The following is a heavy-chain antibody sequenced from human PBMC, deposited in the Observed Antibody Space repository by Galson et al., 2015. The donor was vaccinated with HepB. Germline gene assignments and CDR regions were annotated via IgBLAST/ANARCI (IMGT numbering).Heavy chain of an antibody. CDR2: IGVNAGNT. J-gene: IGHJ4*02. CDR3: AKGTTNIDY. Sequence: GFTFSSLGMTWVRQAPGKGLECVSAIGVNAGNTDYADSVKGRFTISRDNSKSMLYLQMNNLRAEDTAVYYCAKGTTNIDYWGQGILVTVSS. V-gene: IGHV3-23*01. CDR1: GFTFSSLG. D-gene: IGHD1-1*01.